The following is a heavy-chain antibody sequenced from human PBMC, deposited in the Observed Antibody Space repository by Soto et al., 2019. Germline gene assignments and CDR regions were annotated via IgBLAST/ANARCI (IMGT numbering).Heavy chain of an antibody. D-gene: IGHD1-26*01. CDR1: GFNFNIYT. J-gene: IGHJ4*02. V-gene: IGHV3-21*02. CDR2: ISQTGDYI. Sequence: EVQLVESGGGLVKPGGSLRLSCAASGFNFNIYTMSWVRQAPGRGLEWVASISQTGDYIFYLDSVRGRFTISRDNAQNSLYLQVSSLRAEDTAVYYCRREEYDYWGQGPLVTVSS. CDR3: RREEYDY.